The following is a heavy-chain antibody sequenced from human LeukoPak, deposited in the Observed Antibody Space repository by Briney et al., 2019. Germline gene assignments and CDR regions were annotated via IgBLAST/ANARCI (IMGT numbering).Heavy chain of an antibody. Sequence: GGSLRLSCAASGFIFSSYGMHWVRQAPGKGLAWVAVIWYDGSNKFYADSVKGRFTISRDNSKNTLYLQMNSLRAKDTAVYYCATYGDSRRRDWYFDLWGRGTLVTVSS. V-gene: IGHV3-33*01. CDR1: GFIFSSYG. J-gene: IGHJ2*01. CDR2: IWYDGSNK. D-gene: IGHD4-17*01. CDR3: ATYGDSRRRDWYFDL.